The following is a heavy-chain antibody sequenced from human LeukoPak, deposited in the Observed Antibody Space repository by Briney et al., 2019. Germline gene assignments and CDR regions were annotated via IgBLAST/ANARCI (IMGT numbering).Heavy chain of an antibody. CDR2: IYHSGST. CDR3: ARQSSQGALMAY. D-gene: IGHD5-24*01. V-gene: IGHV4-38-2*01. J-gene: IGHJ4*02. CDR1: GYSISSGYY. Sequence: SETLSLTCAVSGYSISSGYYWGWIRQPPGKGLEWIGSIYHSGSTYYNPSLKRGVTISVDTSKNQFSLKLSSLTAADTAVYYCARQSSQGALMAYWGQGTLGTVSS.